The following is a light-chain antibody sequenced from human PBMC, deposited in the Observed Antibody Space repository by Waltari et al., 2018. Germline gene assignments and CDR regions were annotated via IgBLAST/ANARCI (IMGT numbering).Light chain of an antibody. Sequence: EIVLTQSPATLSLSPGERATLSCRASERIDSHLAWYQTKPGQAPSLLIYDASNRATGIPARFSGSRSGTDFTLTISSLDPEDFAVYYCQQRSYWPLTFGGGTKVEIK. CDR1: ERIDSH. CDR3: QQRSYWPLT. J-gene: IGKJ4*01. CDR2: DAS. V-gene: IGKV3-11*01.